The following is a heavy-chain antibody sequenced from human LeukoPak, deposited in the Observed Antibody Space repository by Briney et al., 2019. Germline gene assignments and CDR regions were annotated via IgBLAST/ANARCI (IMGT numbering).Heavy chain of an antibody. CDR3: ASLNYDILTGENYLDY. D-gene: IGHD3-9*01. V-gene: IGHV1-2*02. Sequence: ASVKVCCKASGYTFTGYYMHWVRQAPGQGLEWMGWINPNSGGTNYAQKFQGRVTMTRDTSISTAYMELSRLRSDDTAVYYCASLNYDILTGENYLDYWGQGTLVTVSS. CDR1: GYTFTGYY. CDR2: INPNSGGT. J-gene: IGHJ4*02.